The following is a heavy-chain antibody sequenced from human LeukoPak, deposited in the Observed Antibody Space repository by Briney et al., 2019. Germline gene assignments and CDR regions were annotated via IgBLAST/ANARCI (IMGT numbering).Heavy chain of an antibody. J-gene: IGHJ4*02. D-gene: IGHD3-10*01. CDR2: VIPIFGTA. CDR3: AMGEQWFGELSYPPMDY. CDR1: GGTFSSYA. V-gene: IGHV1-69*13. Sequence: SVKVSCKASGGTFSSYAISWVRQAPGQGLEWMGGVIPIFGTANYAQKFQGRVTITADESMSTAYMELSSLRSEDTAVYYCAMGEQWFGELSYPPMDYWGQGTLVTVSS.